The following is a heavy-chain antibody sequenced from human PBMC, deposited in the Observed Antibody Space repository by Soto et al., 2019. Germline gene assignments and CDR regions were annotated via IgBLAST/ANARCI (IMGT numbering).Heavy chain of an antibody. CDR1: GYTFSSYA. D-gene: IGHD2-2*01. V-gene: IGHV1-3*01. CDR3: ARVPRYTSDIVEVPAVMFDAWFVP. CDR2: IHAGNGDT. J-gene: IGHJ5*02. Sequence: QVQLVQSGAEVKKPRASVKVSCKASGYTFSSYAVQWVRQAPGQSLEWIGWIHAGNGDTKYSQKFHGRVTLTRDTSANTAYMDLSGLRSEDTAVYYCARVPRYTSDIVEVPAVMFDAWFVPWGQGTLVTVSS.